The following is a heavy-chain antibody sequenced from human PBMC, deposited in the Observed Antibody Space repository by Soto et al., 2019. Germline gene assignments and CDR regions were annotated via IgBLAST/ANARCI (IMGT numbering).Heavy chain of an antibody. CDR1: GYPVTAYY. J-gene: IGHJ3*02. V-gene: IGHV1-2*02. CDR3: ARGGGVGVAGSAAFDM. CDR2: INPATGAA. D-gene: IGHD3-3*01. Sequence: QLHLVQSGAVVKKPGASVTVSCSASGYPVTAYYMHWVRQAPGRGLEWMGGINPATGAAKYTQTFPGRVTMTRDTSTSTGFMELGGLTSEDPAVFYCARGGGVGVAGSAAFDMWGQGTLVTVSS.